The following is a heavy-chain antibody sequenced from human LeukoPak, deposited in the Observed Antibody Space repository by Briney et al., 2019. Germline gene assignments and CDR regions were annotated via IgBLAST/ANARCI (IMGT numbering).Heavy chain of an antibody. CDR2: ISGDGAST. J-gene: IGHJ4*02. CDR3: AKGATSGSYYPRYFDY. V-gene: IGHV3-74*01. Sequence: GGSLRLSCAASEFTFSVYWMHWVRQAPGKGLVWVSRISGDGASTSYADSVKGRFTISRDNSKHTVYLQMNSLRAEDTAVYSCAKGATSGSYYPRYFDYWGQGTLVTVSS. CDR1: EFTFSVYW. D-gene: IGHD1-26*01.